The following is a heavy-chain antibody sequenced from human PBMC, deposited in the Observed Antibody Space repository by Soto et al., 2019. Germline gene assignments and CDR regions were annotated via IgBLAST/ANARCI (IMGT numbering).Heavy chain of an antibody. CDR1: GFTFSSYS. Sequence: EVLLVESGGGLVKPGGSLRLSCAASGFTFSSYSMNWVRQAPGKGLEWVSSISSSGSYIYYADSLKGRFTISRDNAKSSLYLQMNSLRVEDTAVYYCARDKLVYYPDGNYYYGMDVWGQGSTVTVSS. CDR3: ARDKLVYYPDGNYYYGMDV. D-gene: IGHD2-8*01. V-gene: IGHV3-21*01. CDR2: ISSSGSYI. J-gene: IGHJ6*02.